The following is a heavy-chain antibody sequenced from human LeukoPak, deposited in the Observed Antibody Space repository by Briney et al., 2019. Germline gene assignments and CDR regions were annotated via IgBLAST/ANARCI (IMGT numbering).Heavy chain of an antibody. D-gene: IGHD4-17*01. V-gene: IGHV4-34*01. CDR1: GGSFSGYY. CDR3: ASAVTTPYDYYYYCTDV. J-gene: IGHJ6*02. Sequence: SETLSLTCAVYGGSFSGYYWSWIRQPPGKGLEWIGEINHSGSTNYNPSLKSRVTISVDTSKNQFSLKLSSVTAADTAVYYCASAVTTPYDYYYYCTDVWGQGTTVTVSS. CDR2: INHSGST.